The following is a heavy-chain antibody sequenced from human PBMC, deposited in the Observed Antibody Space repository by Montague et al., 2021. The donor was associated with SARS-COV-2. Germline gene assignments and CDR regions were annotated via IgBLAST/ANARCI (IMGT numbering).Heavy chain of an antibody. Sequence: TLSLTCTVSGGSISSGGYYWSWIRQYPGKGLEWIGYIYYSGSTYYNPSLKSRVTISVDTSKNQFSLKLSSVTAADTAVYYCARLTAGYCSGGSCYWGTGFDYWGQGTLVTVSS. V-gene: IGHV4-31*03. CDR3: ARLTAGYCSGGSCYWGTGFDY. J-gene: IGHJ4*02. CDR1: GGSISSGGYY. CDR2: IYYSGST. D-gene: IGHD2-15*01.